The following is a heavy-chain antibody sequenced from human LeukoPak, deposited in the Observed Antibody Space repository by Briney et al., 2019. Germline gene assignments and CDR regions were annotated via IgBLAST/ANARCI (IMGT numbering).Heavy chain of an antibody. CDR2: IYYSGST. CDR3: ARDRGYYDSSGHPVGYYFDY. CDR1: GGSISSYY. D-gene: IGHD3-22*01. Sequence: SETLSLTCTVSGGSISSYYWSWIRQPPGKGLEWIGYIYYSGSTNYNPSLKSRVTISVDTSKNQFSLKLSSVTAADTAVYYCARDRGYYDSSGHPVGYYFDYWGQGTLVTVSS. V-gene: IGHV4-59*01. J-gene: IGHJ4*02.